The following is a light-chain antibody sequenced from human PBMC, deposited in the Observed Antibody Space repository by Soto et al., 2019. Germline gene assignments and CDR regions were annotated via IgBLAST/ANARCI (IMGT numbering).Light chain of an antibody. Sequence: DIQMTQSPSSLSASVGDIVTITCRASQGISTYLNCYHQKPGKAPKLLIYAASSVQSGVPSRFSGCGSDTDFTLTISSLQPEAFATYSCQQSYSTTWTFGHGTKVVSK. J-gene: IGKJ1*01. CDR2: AAS. CDR3: QQSYSTTWT. V-gene: IGKV1-39*01. CDR1: QGISTY.